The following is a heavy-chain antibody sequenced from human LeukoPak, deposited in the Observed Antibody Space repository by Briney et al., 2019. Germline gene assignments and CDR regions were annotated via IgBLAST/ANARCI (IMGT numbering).Heavy chain of an antibody. V-gene: IGHV1-18*01. CDR1: GYTFTSYG. Sequence: GASVKVSCKASGYTFTSYGISWVRQAPGQGLEWMGWISGYNGNTKYVQKLQGRVTMATDTSTSTAYMELRSLRSDDTAVYYCARDFNRRIDYWGQGTLVTVSS. J-gene: IGHJ4*02. D-gene: IGHD1-14*01. CDR2: ISGYNGNT. CDR3: ARDFNRRIDY.